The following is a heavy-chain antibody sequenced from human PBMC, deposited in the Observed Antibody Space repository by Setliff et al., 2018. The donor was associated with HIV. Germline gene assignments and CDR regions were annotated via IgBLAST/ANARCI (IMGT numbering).Heavy chain of an antibody. CDR1: GFTFRDFA. V-gene: IGHV3-30*02. J-gene: IGHJ3*01. Sequence: GGSLRLSCAASGFTFRDFAMHWVRQAPGKGLEWLAVIGYDGSDKYYGESVKGRFTISRDNSQNTLFLQMDSLRPDDTAVYYCAKGTTASGGPFDLWGPGTMVTVSS. CDR3: AKGTTASGGPFDL. D-gene: IGHD2-15*01. CDR2: IGYDGSDK.